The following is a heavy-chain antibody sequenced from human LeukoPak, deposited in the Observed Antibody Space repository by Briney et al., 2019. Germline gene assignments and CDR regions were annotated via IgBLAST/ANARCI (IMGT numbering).Heavy chain of an antibody. D-gene: IGHD3-3*01. V-gene: IGHV4-4*02. CDR1: GGSISSSNW. CDR2: IYHSGST. J-gene: IGHJ6*02. CDR3: ARVQSGYQYYYYYGLDV. Sequence: SETLSLTCAVSGGSISSSNWWSWVRQPPGQELEWIGEIYHSGSTNYNPSLKSRVTISVDKSKNQFSLKLSSVTAADTAVYYCARVQSGYQYYYYYGLDVWGQGTTVTVSS.